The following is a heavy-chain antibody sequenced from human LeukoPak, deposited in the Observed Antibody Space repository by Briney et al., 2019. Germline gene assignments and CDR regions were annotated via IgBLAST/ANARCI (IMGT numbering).Heavy chain of an antibody. CDR3: AKGYCSGGSCYPHFDY. V-gene: IGHV3-23*01. Sequence: PGGSLRLSCVASGFTFGKYWMSWVRQAPGKGLEWVSAISGSGGSTYYADSVKGRFTISRDNSKNTLYLQMNSLRAEDTAVYYCAKGYCSGGSCYPHFDYWGQGTLVTVSS. CDR2: ISGSGGST. D-gene: IGHD2-15*01. CDR1: GFTFGKYW. J-gene: IGHJ4*02.